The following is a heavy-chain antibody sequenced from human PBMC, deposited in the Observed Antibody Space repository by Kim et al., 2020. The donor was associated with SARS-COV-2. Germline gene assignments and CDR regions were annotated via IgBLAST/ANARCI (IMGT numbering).Heavy chain of an antibody. J-gene: IGHJ2*01. Sequence: SETLSLTCTVSDGSISSRNHFWGWIRQTPGKGKEWIGNIYSSGTTYCNPSLKSRVTISVDTSKNQFSLRLTSVTAADTAVYSCARSPCSGGGCNYWYFDLWGRGTLVTVSS. V-gene: IGHV4-39*01. D-gene: IGHD2-15*01. CDR1: DGSISSRNHF. CDR2: IYSSGTT. CDR3: ARSPCSGGGCNYWYFDL.